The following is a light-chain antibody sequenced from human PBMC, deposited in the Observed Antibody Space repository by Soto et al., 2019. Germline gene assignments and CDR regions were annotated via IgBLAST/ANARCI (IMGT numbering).Light chain of an antibody. V-gene: IGKV3-11*01. Sequence: EIVLTQSPATLSLSPGERATLSCRASQSVSSYLAWYQQKPGQAPRLLIYDASNRATGIPARFSGSGSGTDFTLTICLLEPEDFAVYSCKQRSNWPPITFGQGTRLEIK. CDR1: QSVSSY. CDR2: DAS. CDR3: KQRSNWPPIT. J-gene: IGKJ5*01.